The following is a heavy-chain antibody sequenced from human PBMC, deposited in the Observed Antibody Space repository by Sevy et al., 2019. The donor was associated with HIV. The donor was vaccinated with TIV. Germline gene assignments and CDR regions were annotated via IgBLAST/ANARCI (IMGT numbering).Heavy chain of an antibody. Sequence: SETLSLTCSVSGGSLDSSRSYWGWIRQPPGKGLEWIATIDYSGSASYNPSLRSRVTISLDTSKNQFSLKLRSVTATDTATYYCARHVETWFQLWLGWFDPWGQGALVTVSS. CDR2: IDYSGSA. CDR3: ARHVETWFQLWLGWFDP. D-gene: IGHD5-18*01. J-gene: IGHJ5*02. V-gene: IGHV4-39*01. CDR1: GGSLDSSRSY.